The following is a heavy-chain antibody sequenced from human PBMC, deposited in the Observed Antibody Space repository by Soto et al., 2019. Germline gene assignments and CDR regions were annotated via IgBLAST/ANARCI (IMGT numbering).Heavy chain of an antibody. D-gene: IGHD6-19*01. CDR2: IKQDGSEK. J-gene: IGHJ3*02. CDR1: GFTFSSYW. V-gene: IGHV3-7*03. CDR3: ARGGETAWDSSGLDAFDI. Sequence: GGSLRLSCAASGFTFSSYWMSWVRQAPGKGLEWVANIKQDGSEKYYVDSVKGRFTISRDNANNSLYLQMNSLRAEDTAVYYCARGGETAWDSSGLDAFDIWGQGTMVTVSS.